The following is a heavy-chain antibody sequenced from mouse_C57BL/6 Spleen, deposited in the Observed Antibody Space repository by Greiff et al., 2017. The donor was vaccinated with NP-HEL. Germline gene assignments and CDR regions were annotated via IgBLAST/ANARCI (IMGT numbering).Heavy chain of an antibody. J-gene: IGHJ3*01. V-gene: IGHV3-6*01. D-gene: IGHD4-1*01. CDR2: ISYDGSN. CDR1: GYSITSGYY. CDR3: ARGLGGAY. Sequence: EVQLVESGPGLVKPSQSLSLTCSVTGYSITSGYYWNWIRQFPGNKLEWMGYISYDGSNNYNPSLKNRISITRDTSKNQFFLKLNSVTTEDTATYCCARGLGGAYWGQGTLVTVSA.